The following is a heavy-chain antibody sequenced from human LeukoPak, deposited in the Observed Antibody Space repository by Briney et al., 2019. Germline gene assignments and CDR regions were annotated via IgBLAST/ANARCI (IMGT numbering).Heavy chain of an antibody. CDR1: GFTFSSYW. D-gene: IGHD2-2*01. J-gene: IGHJ4*02. V-gene: IGHV3-74*01. Sequence: PGGSLRLSCAASGFTFSSYWMHWVRQAPGKGLVGVSRINSDGSSTSYADSVKGRFTISRDNAKNTLYLQMNSLRAEDTAVYYCARVPSSTSCGWGQGTLVTVSS. CDR2: INSDGSST. CDR3: ARVPSSTSCG.